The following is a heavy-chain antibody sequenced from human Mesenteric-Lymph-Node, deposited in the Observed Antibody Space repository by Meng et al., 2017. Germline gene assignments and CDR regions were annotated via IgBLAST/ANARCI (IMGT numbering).Heavy chain of an antibody. Sequence: GGSLRLSCTASGFTFSSYWMHWVRQAPGKGPVWVSRINTDGSSTDYADSVKGRFTISRDNAKNTLYLQMNSLRAEDTAMYYCARFTPFDYWGQGTLVTVSS. CDR1: GFTFSSYW. CDR2: INTDGSST. V-gene: IGHV3-74*01. CDR3: ARFTPFDY. J-gene: IGHJ4*02.